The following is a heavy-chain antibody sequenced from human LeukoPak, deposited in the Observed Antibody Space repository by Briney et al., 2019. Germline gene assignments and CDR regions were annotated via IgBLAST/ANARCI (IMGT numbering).Heavy chain of an antibody. D-gene: IGHD5-12*01. CDR1: GGSFSGYY. Sequence: SETLSLTCAVYGGSFSGYYWSWIRQPPGKGLEWIGEINHSGSTNYNPSLKSRVTISVDTSKNQFSLKPSSVTAADTAVYYCAREGGFSIFDYWGQGTLVTVSS. CDR3: AREGGFSIFDY. CDR2: INHSGST. V-gene: IGHV4-34*01. J-gene: IGHJ4*02.